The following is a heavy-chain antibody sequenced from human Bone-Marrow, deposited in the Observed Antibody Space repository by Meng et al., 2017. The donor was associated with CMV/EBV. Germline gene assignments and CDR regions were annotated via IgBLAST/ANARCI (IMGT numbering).Heavy chain of an antibody. D-gene: IGHD6-6*01. CDR2: ISGSGGST. CDR3: ARDGSSSFYFDY. Sequence: GESLKISCAASGFTFSSYAMSWVRQAPGKGLEWVSAISGSGGSTYYADSVKGRFTISRDNSKNTLYLQMNSLRAEDTAVYYCARDGSSSFYFDYWGQGTLVTVSS. J-gene: IGHJ4*02. V-gene: IGHV3-23*01. CDR1: GFTFSSYA.